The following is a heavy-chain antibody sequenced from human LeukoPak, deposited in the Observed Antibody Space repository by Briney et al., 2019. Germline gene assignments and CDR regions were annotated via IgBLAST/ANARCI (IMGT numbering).Heavy chain of an antibody. CDR3: AKDPKYILAAAGN. D-gene: IGHD6-13*01. Sequence: GGSLRLSCAASGFTFSSYAMSWVRQAPGKGLEWVSAISGSGGSTYYADSVKGRFTISRDNSKNTLYLQMSSLRAEDTAVYYCAKDPKYILAAAGNWGQGTLVTVSS. J-gene: IGHJ4*02. CDR2: ISGSGGST. V-gene: IGHV3-23*01. CDR1: GFTFSSYA.